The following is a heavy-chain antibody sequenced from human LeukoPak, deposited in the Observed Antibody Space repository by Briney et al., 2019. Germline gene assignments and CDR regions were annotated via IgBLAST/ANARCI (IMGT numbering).Heavy chain of an antibody. CDR1: GFTLSSYN. D-gene: IGHD3-10*02. CDR2: IRNSGNTI. CDR3: AELGITMIGGV. Sequence: GGSLRLSCAVSGFTLSSYNMNWVRQAPGKGLEWVSYIRNSGNTIYYADSVEGRFTISRDPAKNSLYLQMNSLRAEDTAVYYCAELGITMIGGVWGKGTTVTISS. V-gene: IGHV3-48*01. J-gene: IGHJ6*04.